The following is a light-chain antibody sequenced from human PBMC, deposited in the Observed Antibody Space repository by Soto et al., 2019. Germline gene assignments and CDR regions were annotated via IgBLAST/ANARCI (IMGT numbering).Light chain of an antibody. J-gene: IGKJ4*01. CDR1: QSISSW. CDR2: DAS. Sequence: DIQMTQSPSTLSASVGDRVTITCRASQSISSWLAWYQQKPGKAPKLLIYDASSLESGVPSRFSGRGSGTDFRLIITNLQPDDFATYYCQQSHSTPLTFGGGTKVDIK. CDR3: QQSHSTPLT. V-gene: IGKV1-5*01.